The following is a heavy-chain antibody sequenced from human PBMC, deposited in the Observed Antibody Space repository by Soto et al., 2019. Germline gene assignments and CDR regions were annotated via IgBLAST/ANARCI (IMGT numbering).Heavy chain of an antibody. D-gene: IGHD1-26*01. Sequence: QVQLQESGPGLVKPSDTLSLTCAVSGYSISSSNWWGWIRQPPGKGLEWIGYIYYSGTTYYNPSLKSRGPMSVDTSKNQFSLKLPSVTAVDTAVYYCARRESQGPIDYWGQGTLVTVSS. CDR1: GYSISSSNW. CDR2: IYYSGTT. V-gene: IGHV4-28*01. CDR3: ARRESQGPIDY. J-gene: IGHJ4*02.